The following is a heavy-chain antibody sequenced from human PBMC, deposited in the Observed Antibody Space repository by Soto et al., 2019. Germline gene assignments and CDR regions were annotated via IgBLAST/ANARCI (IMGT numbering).Heavy chain of an antibody. CDR3: AKGADMYYYYGMDV. J-gene: IGHJ6*02. CDR1: GFTFDDYA. CDR2: ISWNSGSI. Sequence: EVQLVESGGGLVQPGRSLRLSCAASGFTFDDYAMHWVRQAPGKGLEWVSGISWNSGSIGYADSVKGRFTISRDNAKNSLSLQMNSLRAEDTALYYCAKGADMYYYYGMDVWGQGTTVTVSS. V-gene: IGHV3-9*01.